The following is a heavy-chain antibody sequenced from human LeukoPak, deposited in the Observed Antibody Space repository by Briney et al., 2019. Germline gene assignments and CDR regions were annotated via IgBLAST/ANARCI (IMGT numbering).Heavy chain of an antibody. J-gene: IGHJ5*02. D-gene: IGHD3-22*01. V-gene: IGHV4-30-4*01. CDR3: ARPYYYDSRIDP. CDR1: GGSISSCDYY. Sequence: SETMSLTYTFSGGSISSCDYYWSWIRQPPRKGLEWIGYMYYSGSTYYNPSLKSRVVISVDTSKNQFSLKLSSVTAADTAVYYCARPYYYDSRIDPWGQGILVTVSS. CDR2: MYYSGST.